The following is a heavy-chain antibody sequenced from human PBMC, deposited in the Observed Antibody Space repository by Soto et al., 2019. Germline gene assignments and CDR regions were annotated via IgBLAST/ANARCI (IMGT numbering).Heavy chain of an antibody. CDR3: ARHEPSYYYAVDV. Sequence: PGGSLRLSCAASGFTFSNYWVTWVRQAPGKGLEWVANINQDGSDKLYVDSVKGRFTISRDNAKYSLYLQMDSLRAEDTAVYYCARHEPSYYYAVDVWGQGTLVTVSS. J-gene: IGHJ4*02. V-gene: IGHV3-7*01. CDR2: INQDGSDK. CDR1: GFTFSNYW. D-gene: IGHD3-10*01.